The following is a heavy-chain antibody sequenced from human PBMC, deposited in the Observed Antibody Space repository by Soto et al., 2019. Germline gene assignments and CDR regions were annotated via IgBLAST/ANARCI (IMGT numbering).Heavy chain of an antibody. D-gene: IGHD3-22*01. CDR2: IGGRGDNT. CDR1: GLTFSNYA. J-gene: IGHJ1*01. Sequence: EVQLLESGGGLVQPGGFLRLSCAASGLTFSNYAMSWVRQAPGKGLEWVSSIGGRGDNTYYADSVEGRFTISRDISKNSLYLQINILRFHDTAVYYCAISFVISVYHYGFFHHWGQGPLVSVSS. CDR3: AISFVISVYHYGFFHH. V-gene: IGHV3-23*01.